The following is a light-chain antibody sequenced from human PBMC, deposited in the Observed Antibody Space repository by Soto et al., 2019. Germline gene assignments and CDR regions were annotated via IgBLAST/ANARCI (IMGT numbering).Light chain of an antibody. V-gene: IGKV3-20*01. Sequence: LSPGERVTLSCRASQSVSSSYLAWYQQKPGQAPRLLIYGASSRATGIPDKFSGSRSGTGFTLTISSLEPEDFAVYYCHQYGDSVRHTFRQGTKLEI. CDR3: HQYGDSVRHT. CDR1: QSVSSSY. CDR2: GAS. J-gene: IGKJ2*01.